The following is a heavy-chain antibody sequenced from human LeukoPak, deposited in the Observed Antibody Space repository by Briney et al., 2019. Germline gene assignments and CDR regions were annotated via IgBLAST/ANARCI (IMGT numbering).Heavy chain of an antibody. D-gene: IGHD6-19*01. CDR2: IYYSGST. CDR3: ARHYSRGWYYFDY. V-gene: IGHV4-59*08. Sequence: SETLSLTCTVSGGSISSYYWSWLRQPPGKGLEWIGYIYYSGSTNYNPSLKSRVTISVDTSKNQFSLKLSSVTAADTAVYYCARHYSRGWYYFDYWGQGTLVTVSS. CDR1: GGSISSYY. J-gene: IGHJ4*02.